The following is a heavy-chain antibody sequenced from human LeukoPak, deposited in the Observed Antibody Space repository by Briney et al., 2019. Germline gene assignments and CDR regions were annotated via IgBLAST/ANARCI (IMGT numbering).Heavy chain of an antibody. D-gene: IGHD3-22*01. Sequence: GGSLRLSCAASGFTFSSYAMSWVRQAPGKGLEWVSAISGSGGSTYYADSVKGRFTISRDNPKNTLYLQMNSLRAEDTAVYYFAKGWVSFPFNRLDPWGQGTLVTVYS. CDR1: GFTFSSYA. CDR3: AKGWVSFPFNRLDP. CDR2: ISGSGGST. J-gene: IGHJ5*02. V-gene: IGHV3-23*01.